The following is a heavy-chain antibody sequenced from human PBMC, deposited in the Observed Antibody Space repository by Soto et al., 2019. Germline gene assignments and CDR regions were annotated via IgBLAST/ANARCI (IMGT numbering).Heavy chain of an antibody. CDR1: GGSFSGYY. J-gene: IGHJ4*02. CDR2: INHSGST. CDR3: ARGILHSSSWYGLDY. V-gene: IGHV4-34*01. Sequence: KPSETLSLTCAVYGGSFSGYYWSWIRQPPGKGLEWIGEINHSGSTNYNPSLKSRVTISVDTSKNQFSLKLSSVTAADTAVYYCARGILHSSSWYGLDYWGQGTLVTVSS. D-gene: IGHD6-13*01.